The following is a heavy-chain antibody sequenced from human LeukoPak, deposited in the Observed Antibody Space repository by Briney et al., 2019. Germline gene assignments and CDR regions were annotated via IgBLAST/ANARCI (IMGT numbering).Heavy chain of an antibody. CDR1: GFTFSSYS. V-gene: IGHV3-21*01. J-gene: IGHJ5*02. D-gene: IGHD3-10*01. Sequence: GGSLRLSCAASGFTFSSYSMNWVRQAPGKGLEWVSSISSSSYIYYADSVKGRFTISRDNAKNSLYLQMNSLRAEDTAVYYCARTMVRGVIGDGFDPWGQGTLVTVSS. CDR2: ISSSSYI. CDR3: ARTMVRGVIGDGFDP.